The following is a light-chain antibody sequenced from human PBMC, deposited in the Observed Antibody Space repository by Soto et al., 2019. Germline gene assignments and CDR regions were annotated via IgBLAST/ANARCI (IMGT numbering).Light chain of an antibody. Sequence: QSVLTQPPSVSGAPGQRVTISCTGSSSNIGAGYDVHWYQQLPGTAPKLLIYANSNRPSGVPDRFSGSKSGTSASLAITGLQPEDEADYYCQSYDSSLSGVVFGGGTKLTVL. J-gene: IGLJ2*01. CDR1: SSNIGAGYD. CDR3: QSYDSSLSGVV. V-gene: IGLV1-40*01. CDR2: ANS.